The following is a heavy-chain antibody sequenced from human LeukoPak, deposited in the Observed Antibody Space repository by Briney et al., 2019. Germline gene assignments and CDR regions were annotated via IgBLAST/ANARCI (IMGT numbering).Heavy chain of an antibody. CDR2: ISAYNGNT. V-gene: IGHV1-18*01. Sequence: AGVKVSRMASVDSFTSYGITWGRQAPGQGVEWMGWISAYNGNTHYAQTLQDRVTMATDTSMRTAHMELRSLRSEDTAMYSCARGVGGGSWLDYWGQGNLVTVSS. D-gene: IGHD6-13*01. J-gene: IGHJ4*02. CDR1: VDSFTSYG. CDR3: ARGVGGGSWLDY.